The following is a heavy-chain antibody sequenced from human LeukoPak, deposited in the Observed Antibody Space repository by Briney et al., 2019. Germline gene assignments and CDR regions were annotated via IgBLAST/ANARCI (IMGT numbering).Heavy chain of an antibody. CDR2: IKSDGST. CDR3: ARGPVGTYSYGLSWFDP. V-gene: IGHV3-74*01. J-gene: IGHJ5*02. CDR1: GFTFSSYW. D-gene: IGHD5-18*01. Sequence: GGSLRLSCAASGFTFSSYWMHWVRQIPGKGLVWVSRIKSDGSTNYADSVKGRFTISRDNAKNTLSLQMNSLRAEDTAVYYCARGPVGTYSYGLSWFDPWGQGTLVTVSS.